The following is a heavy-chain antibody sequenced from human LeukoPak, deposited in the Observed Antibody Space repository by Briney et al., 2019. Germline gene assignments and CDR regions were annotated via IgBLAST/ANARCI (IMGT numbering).Heavy chain of an antibody. D-gene: IGHD3-3*01. CDR3: ARQIWSGYASDY. CDR2: INPNSGGT. Sequence: GASVKVSCKASGYTFTGYYMHWVRQAPGQGLEWMGRINPNSGGTNYAQKFQGRVTMTRDTSISTAYMELSRLRSDDTAVYYCARQIWSGYASDYWGQGTLVTVSS. V-gene: IGHV1-2*06. CDR1: GYTFTGYY. J-gene: IGHJ4*02.